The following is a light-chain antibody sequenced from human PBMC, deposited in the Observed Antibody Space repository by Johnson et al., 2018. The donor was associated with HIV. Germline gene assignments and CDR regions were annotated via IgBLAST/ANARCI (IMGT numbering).Light chain of an antibody. V-gene: IGLV1-51*02. J-gene: IGLJ1*01. CDR3: ATWDSRLSGGV. CDR2: ETN. Sequence: QSVLTQPPSVSAAPGQKVTISCSGSSSNIGNNYVSWYQQLPGTAPKLLIYETNKRPSGLPDRFSASKSGPSATLGITGLQPGDEADYYCATWDSRLSGGVFGTGTKVTVL. CDR1: SSNIGNNY.